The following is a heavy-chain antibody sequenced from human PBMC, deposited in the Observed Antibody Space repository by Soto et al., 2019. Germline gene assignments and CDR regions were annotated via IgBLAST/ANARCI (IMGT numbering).Heavy chain of an antibody. V-gene: IGHV3-23*01. CDR1: GFTFSSYA. Sequence: TGGSLRLSCAASGFTFSSYAMSWVRQAPGKGLEWVSAISGSGGSTYYADSVKGRFTISRDNSKNTLYLQMNSLRAEDTAVYYCAKDLGRAYDAFDIWGQGTMVTVSS. J-gene: IGHJ3*02. CDR2: ISGSGGST. CDR3: AKDLGRAYDAFDI. D-gene: IGHD7-27*01.